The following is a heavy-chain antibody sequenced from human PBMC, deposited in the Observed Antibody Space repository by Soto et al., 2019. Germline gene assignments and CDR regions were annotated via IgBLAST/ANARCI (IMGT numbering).Heavy chain of an antibody. CDR3: AKGGEGYCSTTSCLYISDY. D-gene: IGHD2-2*01. CDR1: GFTFSTYA. V-gene: IGHV3-23*01. CDR2: ISNGDST. J-gene: IGHJ4*02. Sequence: QPGGSLRLSCVTSGFTFSTYARSWVRQAPGKGLEWVSTISNGDSTYYADSVKGRFTISRDNSRNTLYLQMSSLRVEDTAIYYCAKGGEGYCSTTSCLYISDYWAQGTLVTVSS.